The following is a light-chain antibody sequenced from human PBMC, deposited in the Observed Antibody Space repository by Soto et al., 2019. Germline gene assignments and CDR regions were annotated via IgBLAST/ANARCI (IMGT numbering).Light chain of an antibody. CDR1: QGINNY. V-gene: IGKV1-9*01. CDR3: QQLNSYPFIT. CDR2: AAS. J-gene: IGKJ5*01. Sequence: DIQLTQSPSFLSASVGDRVTITCRASQGINNYLAWYQQKPGKAPKLLIYAASTLQSGVPPRFSGSGSGTEFTLTVSSLQPEDFATYYCQQLNSYPFITFSQGKRLEIK.